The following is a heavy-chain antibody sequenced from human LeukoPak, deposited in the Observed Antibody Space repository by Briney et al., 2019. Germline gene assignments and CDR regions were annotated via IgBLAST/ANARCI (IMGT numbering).Heavy chain of an antibody. V-gene: IGHV1-8*01. CDR1: GYTFTSYD. J-gene: IGHJ4*02. D-gene: IGHD3-16*01. CDR2: MNPNSGNT. CDR3: ARGRRGALCRSSHTYYFDY. Sequence: ASVKVSCKASGYTFTSYDINWVRQATGQGLEWMEWMNPNSGNTGYAQKFQGRVTMTRNTSISTAYMELSSLRSEDTAVYYCARGRRGALCRSSHTYYFDYWGQGTLVTVSS.